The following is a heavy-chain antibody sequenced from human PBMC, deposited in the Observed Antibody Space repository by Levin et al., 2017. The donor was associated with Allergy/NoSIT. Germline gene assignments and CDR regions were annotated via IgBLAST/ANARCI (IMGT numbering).Heavy chain of an antibody. J-gene: IGHJ6*02. V-gene: IGHV3-23*01. CDR2: ISDTGDYT. CDR3: AKRQPCRNGVCHSLDV. CDR1: GFTFRNYD. Sequence: RASVKVSCAGSGFTFRNYDMFWVRQAPGKGLEWVSAISDTGDYTFHADSVKGRFTISRDNSKNTLYLQMNSLRAEDTAVFYCAKRQPCRNGVCHSLDVWGQGTMVTVSS. D-gene: IGHD2-8*01.